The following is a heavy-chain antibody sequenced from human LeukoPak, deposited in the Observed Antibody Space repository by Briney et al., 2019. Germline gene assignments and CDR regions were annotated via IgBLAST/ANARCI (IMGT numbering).Heavy chain of an antibody. Sequence: KPAETLSLTCIVSGGSIGSYYWSWIRQPPGKGLEWIGHSYYIGSTDYNPSLRSRVTISVDTSKNQFSLRPRSVTAADTAVYYCARDRSDGSGYYGYYFDYWGQGTLVSVSS. J-gene: IGHJ4*02. CDR1: GGSIGSYY. D-gene: IGHD3-22*01. CDR3: ARDRSDGSGYYGYYFDY. CDR2: SYYIGST. V-gene: IGHV4-59*01.